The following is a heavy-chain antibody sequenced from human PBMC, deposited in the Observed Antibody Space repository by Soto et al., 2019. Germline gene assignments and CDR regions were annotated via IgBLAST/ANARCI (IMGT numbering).Heavy chain of an antibody. CDR2: FDPEDGET. D-gene: IGHD3-10*01. CDR1: GYTLTELS. CDR3: ATGMYYYGSGSYYRNH. Sequence: ASVKVSCKVSGYTLTELSMRWVRQAPGKGLEWMGGFDPEDGETIYAQKFQGRVTMTEDTSTDTAYMELSSLRSEDTAVYYCATGMYYYGSGSYYRNHWGQGTLVTVSS. V-gene: IGHV1-24*01. J-gene: IGHJ5*02.